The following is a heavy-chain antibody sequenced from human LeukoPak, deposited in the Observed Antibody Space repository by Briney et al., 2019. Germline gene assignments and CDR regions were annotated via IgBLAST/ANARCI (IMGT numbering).Heavy chain of an antibody. D-gene: IGHD6-13*01. CDR2: IYPGDSDT. Sequence: GESLKISSKGSGYSFTSYWIGWVRQMPGKGLEWMGIIYPGDSDTRYSPSFQGQVTISADKSISTAYLQWSSLKASDTAMYYCARQGQQLVTSFDYWGQGTLVTVSS. V-gene: IGHV5-51*01. J-gene: IGHJ4*02. CDR3: ARQGQQLVTSFDY. CDR1: GYSFTSYW.